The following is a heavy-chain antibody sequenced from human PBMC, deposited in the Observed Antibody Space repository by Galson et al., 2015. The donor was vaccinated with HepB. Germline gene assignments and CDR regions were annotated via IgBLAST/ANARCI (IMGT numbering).Heavy chain of an antibody. Sequence: SLRLSCAASGFTFSSYWMSWVRQAPGKGLEWVANIKQDGSEKYYVDSVKGRFTISRDNAKNSLYLQMNSLRAEDTAVYYCARDRVGYSSGWFGDFDYWGQGTLVTVSS. CDR2: IKQDGSEK. V-gene: IGHV3-7*01. CDR1: GFTFSSYW. J-gene: IGHJ4*02. D-gene: IGHD6-19*01. CDR3: ARDRVGYSSGWFGDFDY.